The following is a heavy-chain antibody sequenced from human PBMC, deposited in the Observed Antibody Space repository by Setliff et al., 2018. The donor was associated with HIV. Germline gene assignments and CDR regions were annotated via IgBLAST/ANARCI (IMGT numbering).Heavy chain of an antibody. Sequence: KPSETLSLTCTVSGGSISSSSYYWGWIRQPPGKGLEWIGSIYYSGSTYYNPSLKSRVTISVDTSKNQFSLKLSSVTAADTAVYSCASLDYSYGLDYWGQGTLVTVSS. D-gene: IGHD5-18*01. V-gene: IGHV4-39*01. CDR1: GGSISSSSYY. J-gene: IGHJ4*02. CDR2: IYYSGST. CDR3: ASLDYSYGLDY.